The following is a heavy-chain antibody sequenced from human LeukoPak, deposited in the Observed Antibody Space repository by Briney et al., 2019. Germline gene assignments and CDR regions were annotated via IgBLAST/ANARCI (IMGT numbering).Heavy chain of an antibody. CDR3: ARVVTVVTSRYFDY. V-gene: IGHV1-18*01. Sequence: ASVKVSCKASGYTFTSYGISWVRQAPGQGLEWMGWISPYNGNTNYAQKLQGRVTMTTDTSTSTAYMELRSLRSDDTAVYYCARVVTVVTSRYFDYWGQGTLVTVSS. D-gene: IGHD4-23*01. J-gene: IGHJ4*02. CDR2: ISPYNGNT. CDR1: GYTFTSYG.